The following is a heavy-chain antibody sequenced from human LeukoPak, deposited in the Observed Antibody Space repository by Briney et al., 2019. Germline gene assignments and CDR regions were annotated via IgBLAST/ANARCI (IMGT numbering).Heavy chain of an antibody. D-gene: IGHD6-13*01. J-gene: IGHJ6*02. CDR3: ARLFSSSFHGMDV. Sequence: PGGSLRLSCAASGFTFSSYSMNWVRQAPGKGLEWVSSISSSSSYIYYADSVKGRFTISRDNAKNSLYLQMNSLRAEDTAVYYCARLFSSSFHGMDVWGQGTTVTVSS. V-gene: IGHV3-21*01. CDR2: ISSSSSYI. CDR1: GFTFSSYS.